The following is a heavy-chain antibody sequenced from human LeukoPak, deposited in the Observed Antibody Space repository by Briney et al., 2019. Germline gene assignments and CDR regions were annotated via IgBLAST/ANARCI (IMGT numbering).Heavy chain of an antibody. J-gene: IGHJ5*02. Sequence: SETLSLTCAVYGGSFSGYYWSWIRQPPGKGLEWIGEINHSGSTNYNPSLKSRVTISVDTSKNQFSLKLSSVTAADTAVYYCARDRVGAYYDFWSGYYNNWFDPWGQGTLVTVSS. CDR2: INHSGST. CDR3: ARDRVGAYYDFWSGYYNNWFDP. D-gene: IGHD3-3*01. CDR1: GGSFSGYY. V-gene: IGHV4-34*01.